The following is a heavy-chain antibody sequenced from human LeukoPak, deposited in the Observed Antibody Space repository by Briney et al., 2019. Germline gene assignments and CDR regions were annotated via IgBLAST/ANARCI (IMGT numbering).Heavy chain of an antibody. J-gene: IGHJ6*02. CDR1: GYTFTGYY. Sequence: ASVKVSCKASGYTFTGYYMHWVRQAPAQGLEWMGWINPNSGGTNYAQKLQGRVTMTRDTSISTAYMELSRLRSDDTAVYYCARDRCSSTSCYYLYGMDVWGQGTTVTVSS. D-gene: IGHD2-2*01. CDR3: ARDRCSSTSCYYLYGMDV. CDR2: INPNSGGT. V-gene: IGHV1-2*02.